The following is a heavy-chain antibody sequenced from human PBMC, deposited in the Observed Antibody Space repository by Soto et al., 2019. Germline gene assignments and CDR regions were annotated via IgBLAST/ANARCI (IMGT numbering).Heavy chain of an antibody. CDR3: ARFARQILWSDYGAPCMDV. Sequence: QVQLVQSGAEVKKPGASVKVSCKASGYTFTSYDINWVRQATGQGLEWMGWMNPSSGNTGYAQKLQGRVTMTRNTTKRRAYMGRTRLGSKDTAVYDCARFARQILWSDYGAPCMDVWGQGTTVTVSS. D-gene: IGHD3-3*01. CDR2: MNPSSGNT. V-gene: IGHV1-8*01. J-gene: IGHJ6*02. CDR1: GYTFTSYD.